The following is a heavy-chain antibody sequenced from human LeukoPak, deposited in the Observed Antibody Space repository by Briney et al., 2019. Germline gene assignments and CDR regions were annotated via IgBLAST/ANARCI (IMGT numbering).Heavy chain of an antibody. J-gene: IGHJ4*02. CDR2: IYSSGST. CDR3: ARGGPKYQLLWDFDY. D-gene: IGHD2-2*01. V-gene: IGHV4-4*07. Sequence: HSETLSLTCTVSGGSISSYYWSWIRQPAGKGLEWIGRIYSSGSTNYNPSLKSRVTISVDMSKNQFSLELSSVTAADTAVYYCARGGPKYQLLWDFDYWGQGTLVTVFS. CDR1: GGSISSYY.